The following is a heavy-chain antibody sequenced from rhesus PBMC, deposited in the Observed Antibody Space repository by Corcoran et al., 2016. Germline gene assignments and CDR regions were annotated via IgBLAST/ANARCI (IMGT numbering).Heavy chain of an antibody. Sequence: QVQLQESGPAVVKPSETLSLTCAVSGGSISDRYSWRWFRQPPGKGLEWIGYIYGSGGSTYYNPSLKSRVTISTDTSKNQFSLKRSSVTAADTAVYYCARGKYLDWLHTWGQGVLVTVSS. CDR1: GGSISDRYS. J-gene: IGHJ4*01. V-gene: IGHV4-106*01. D-gene: IGHD3-3*01. CDR2: IYGSGGST. CDR3: ARGKYLDWLHT.